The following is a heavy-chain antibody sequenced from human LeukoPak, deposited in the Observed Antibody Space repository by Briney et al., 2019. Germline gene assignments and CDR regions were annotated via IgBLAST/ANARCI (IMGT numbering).Heavy chain of an antibody. J-gene: IGHJ3*02. CDR1: GGSFSGYS. D-gene: IGHD3-3*01. Sequence: PSGTLCLSCAVHGGSFSGYSWSWRRQPPRKRLEWIGEINHSGSTNYNPSLKSRVTISVDTSKNQFSLKLSSVTAADTAVYYCARGRYYDSWSGYSFFVDAFDIWGQGTMVTVSS. V-gene: IGHV4-34*01. CDR2: INHSGST. CDR3: ARGRYYDSWSGYSFFVDAFDI.